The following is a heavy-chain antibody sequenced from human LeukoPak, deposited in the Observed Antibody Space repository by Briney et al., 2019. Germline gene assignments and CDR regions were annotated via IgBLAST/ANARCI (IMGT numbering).Heavy chain of an antibody. CDR2: IRYDGSNK. V-gene: IGHV3-30*02. D-gene: IGHD3-10*02. CDR1: GFTFSSYG. Sequence: PGGSLRLSCAASGFTFSSYGMHWVRQAPGKGLEWVAFIRYDGSNKYYADSVKGRFTISRDNSKNTLYLQMNSLRAEDTAVYYCARDRDYYARRIQDYWGQGTLVTVSS. J-gene: IGHJ4*02. CDR3: ARDRDYYARRIQDY.